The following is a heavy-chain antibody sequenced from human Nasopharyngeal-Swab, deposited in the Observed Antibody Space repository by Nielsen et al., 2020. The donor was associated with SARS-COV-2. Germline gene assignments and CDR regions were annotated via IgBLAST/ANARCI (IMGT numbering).Heavy chain of an antibody. CDR2: INAGNGNT. CDR3: ARDRPTSYCYYGMDV. Sequence: WVRQAPGQRLEWMGWINAGNGNTKYSQKFQGRVTITRDTSASTAYMELSSLRSEDTAVYYCARDRPTSYCYYGMDVWGQGTTVTVSS. V-gene: IGHV1-3*01. J-gene: IGHJ6*02.